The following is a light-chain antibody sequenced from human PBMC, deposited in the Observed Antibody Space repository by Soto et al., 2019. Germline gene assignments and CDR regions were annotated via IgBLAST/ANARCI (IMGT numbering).Light chain of an antibody. J-gene: IGLJ1*01. CDR1: SSDVGAYNR. Sequence: QSALTQPASVSGSPGQSITISCTGTSSDVGAYNRVSWYQQHSGKAPKLMIYEVSNRPSGVSNRFSGSKSGNTASLTISGLQAEDEADYYCCSYGDTNTVYVFGTGTKVTVL. CDR3: CSYGDTNTVYV. V-gene: IGLV2-14*01. CDR2: EVS.